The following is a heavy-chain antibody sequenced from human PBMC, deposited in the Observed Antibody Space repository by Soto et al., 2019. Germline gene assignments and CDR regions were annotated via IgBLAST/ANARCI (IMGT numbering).Heavy chain of an antibody. Sequence: EVQLVESGGGLVKPGGSLRLSCAASGFTFSNAWMNWVRQAPGKGLEWVGRIKSKTDGGTTDYAAPVKGRFTISRDDSKNTLYLQMNSLKTEDTAVYYCTTPKKWFGELFHNWFDPWGQGTLVTVSS. CDR2: IKSKTDGGTT. CDR3: TTPKKWFGELFHNWFDP. CDR1: GFTFSNAW. J-gene: IGHJ5*02. V-gene: IGHV3-15*07. D-gene: IGHD3-10*01.